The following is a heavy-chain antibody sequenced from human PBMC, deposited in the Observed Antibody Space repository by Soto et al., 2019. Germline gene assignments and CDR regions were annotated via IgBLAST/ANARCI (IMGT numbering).Heavy chain of an antibody. CDR3: TSDGRRGSDMDV. V-gene: IGHV3-48*02. D-gene: IGHD1-26*01. CDR2: ISTDLRAL. J-gene: IGHJ6*02. Sequence: PGGSLRLSCAASGFTISTYHLNLVRQAPGKGLEWVSYISTDLRALYYADSVRGRFTISRDNAKNSLYLQMTSLRDEDTGVYYCTSDGRRGSDMDVWGQGTRVTVAS. CDR1: GFTISTYH.